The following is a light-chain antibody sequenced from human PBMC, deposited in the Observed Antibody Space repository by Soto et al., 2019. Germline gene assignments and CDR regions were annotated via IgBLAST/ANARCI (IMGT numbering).Light chain of an antibody. CDR3: SSYSISTAYL. CDR2: EVS. J-gene: IGLJ1*01. Sequence: QSALTQPTSVSGSPGQSITISCTGTSSDVGGYDYVSWYQLHPGKAPKLMVFEVSNRPSGVSYRFSCSKSGNTASLTFSGLQAEDEADYFCSSYSISTAYLFGTWTKLTVL. V-gene: IGLV2-14*01. CDR1: SSDVGGYDY.